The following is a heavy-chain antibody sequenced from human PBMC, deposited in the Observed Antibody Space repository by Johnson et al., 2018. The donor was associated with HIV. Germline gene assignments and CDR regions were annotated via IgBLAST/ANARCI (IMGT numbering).Heavy chain of an antibody. CDR3: ATGASSTWSLGALDI. CDR2: TRNKANSYTT. V-gene: IGHV3-72*01. Sequence: VLLVESGGGLVQPGGSLRLSCAASGFTFTDHYMDWVRQAPGKGLEWVGRTRNKANSYTTEYAASVKGRFTISRDDSKNSLYLQMNSLKSEDTAVYYCATGASSTWSLGALDIWGQGTMVTVSS. CDR1: GFTFTDHY. D-gene: IGHD6-13*01. J-gene: IGHJ3*02.